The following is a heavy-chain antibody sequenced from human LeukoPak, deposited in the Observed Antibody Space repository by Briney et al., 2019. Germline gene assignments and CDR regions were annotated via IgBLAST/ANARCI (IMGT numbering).Heavy chain of an antibody. J-gene: IGHJ4*02. CDR2: ISPNTGGT. V-gene: IGHV1-2*02. D-gene: IGHD5-24*01. Sequence: ASVKVSCKASGYTFIGYFIYRVRQAPGQGLEWMGWISPNTGGTNYAQRFQGRVTMTRDTSISTAYMELSRLRSDDTDTAVYYCARQMATGLFDYLGQGTLVTVSS. CDR1: GYTFIGYF. CDR3: ARQMATGLFDY.